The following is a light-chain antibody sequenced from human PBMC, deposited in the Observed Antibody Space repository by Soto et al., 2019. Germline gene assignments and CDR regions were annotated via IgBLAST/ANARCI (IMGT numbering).Light chain of an antibody. J-gene: IGLJ2*01. CDR2: GVT. V-gene: IGLV2-8*01. CDR1: SSDVGGYNY. CDR3: SSFAGGGNPVL. Sequence: QSALTQPPSASGSLGQSVTISCTGTSSDVGGYNYVSWHQQHPGKAPKVMIYGVTKRPPGVPDRFSGSKSGNTASLTVSGLQAEDEADYYCSSFAGGGNPVLLGGGTKLTV.